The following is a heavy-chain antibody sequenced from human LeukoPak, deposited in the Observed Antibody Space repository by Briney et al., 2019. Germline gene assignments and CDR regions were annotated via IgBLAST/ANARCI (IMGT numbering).Heavy chain of an antibody. CDR3: AKSRVVDRRGYFDY. J-gene: IGHJ4*02. CDR1: GFTFNTYP. D-gene: IGHD2-15*01. V-gene: IGHV3-23*01. CDR2: IGTGGDT. Sequence: PGDSLRLSCVASGFTFNTYPMTWVRQSPEKGLEWVSTIGTGGDTYYADSVKGRFTISRDDSKNTLYLQMRSLGAEDTAVYYCAKSRVVDRRGYFDYWGQGTLVTVSS.